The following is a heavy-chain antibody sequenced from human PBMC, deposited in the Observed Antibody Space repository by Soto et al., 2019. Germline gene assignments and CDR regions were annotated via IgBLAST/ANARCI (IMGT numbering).Heavy chain of an antibody. CDR3: ARIFPVPAATRIYYYYYGMDV. CDR1: GGTFSSYT. CDR2: IIPILGIA. V-gene: IGHV1-69*02. J-gene: IGHJ6*02. Sequence: SVKVSCKASGGTFSSYTISWVRQAPGQGLEWMGRIIPILGIANYAQKFQGRVTITADKSTSTAYMELSSLRSEDTAVYYCARIFPVPAATRIYYYYYGMDVWGQGTTVTVSS. D-gene: IGHD2-2*01.